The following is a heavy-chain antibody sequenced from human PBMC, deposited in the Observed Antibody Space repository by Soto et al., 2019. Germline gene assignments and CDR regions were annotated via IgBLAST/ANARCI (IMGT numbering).Heavy chain of an antibody. CDR2: IYYKSKWYE. J-gene: IGHJ5*02. CDR3: ARVDIMRSSFFWFDP. V-gene: IGHV6-1*01. D-gene: IGHD2-15*01. CDR1: GDSVSSNSAS. Sequence: QVQLQQSGPGLVRPSQTLSVTCAISGDSVSSNSASWNWIRQSPSRGLQWLGRIYYKSKWYEDYAVSVRSRITIIPDTSKNQFSLYLNSVTPEDTAVYYCARVDIMRSSFFWFDPWGQGTLVTVSS.